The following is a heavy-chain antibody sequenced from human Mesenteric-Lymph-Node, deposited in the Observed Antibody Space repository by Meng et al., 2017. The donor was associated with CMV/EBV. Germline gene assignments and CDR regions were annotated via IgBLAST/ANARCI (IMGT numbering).Heavy chain of an antibody. Sequence: GEFLKISCAASGFTFSSYVMSWVRQAPGKGLEWVSAISGSGGITYYADSVKGRFTISRDNSKNTLYLEINNLRAEDTAEYYCAKDEAVYAISPFDYWGQGTLVTVSS. CDR2: ISGSGGIT. J-gene: IGHJ4*02. CDR3: AKDEAVYAISPFDY. V-gene: IGHV3-23*01. CDR1: GFTFSSYV. D-gene: IGHD2-8*01.